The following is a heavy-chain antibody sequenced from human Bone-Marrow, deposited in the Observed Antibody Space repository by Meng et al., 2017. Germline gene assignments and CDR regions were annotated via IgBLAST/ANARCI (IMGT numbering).Heavy chain of an antibody. J-gene: IGHJ4*02. CDR3: TLTVNAQFDY. CDR1: GCTFSGFV. D-gene: IGHD3-22*01. V-gene: IGHV3-73*01. Sequence: VGSVGGSVPLWRTLTVSCAALGCTFSGFVMQCARKALGVMLRRVSRSRSKANRYATAYAASVEGTFNISRADSQNTASLPMTSMNNEDTAVYYCTLTVNAQFDYWGQGTLVTVSS. CDR2: SRSKANRYAT.